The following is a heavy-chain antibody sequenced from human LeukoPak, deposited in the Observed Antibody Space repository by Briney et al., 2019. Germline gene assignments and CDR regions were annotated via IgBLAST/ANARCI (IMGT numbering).Heavy chain of an antibody. CDR2: IYNSGST. D-gene: IGHD6-13*01. CDR3: ARAYSSSWYWNWFDP. Sequence: SETLSLTCTVSGYSLSSGYYWGWIRQAPGKGLEWIGSIYNSGSTYYNPPLKSRVTISVDMSKNQFSLKMSSVTAADTAVYYCARAYSSSWYWNWFDPWGQGTLVTVSS. CDR1: GYSLSSGYY. J-gene: IGHJ5*02. V-gene: IGHV4-38-2*02.